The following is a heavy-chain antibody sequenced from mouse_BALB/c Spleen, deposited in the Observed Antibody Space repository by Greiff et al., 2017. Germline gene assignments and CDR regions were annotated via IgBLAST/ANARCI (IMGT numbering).Heavy chain of an antibody. J-gene: IGHJ2*01. D-gene: IGHD2-2*01. V-gene: IGHV5-6-5*01. CDR2: ISSGGST. Sequence: EVKLMESGGGLVKPGGSLKLSCAASGFTFSSYAMSWVRQTPEKRLEWVASISSGGSTYYPDSVKGRFTISRDNARNILYLQMSSLRSEDTAMYYGERAHYGSDEGFFDYGGKGTTPTAS. CDR1: GFTFSSYA. CDR3: ERAHYGSDEGFFDY.